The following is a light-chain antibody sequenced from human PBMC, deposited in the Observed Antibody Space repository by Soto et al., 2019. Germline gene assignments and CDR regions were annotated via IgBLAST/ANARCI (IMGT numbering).Light chain of an antibody. V-gene: IGLV2-14*01. Sequence: QSVLTQPASVSGSPGQSITISCTGGSSDIGGYNYVSWFQQHPGKVPKLMIYEVTNRPSGVSNRFSGSKSGSTASLTISGLQAEDEADYYCSSYTSSNTLVFGTGTKVIAL. CDR2: EVT. CDR3: SSYTSSNTLV. CDR1: SSDIGGYNY. J-gene: IGLJ1*01.